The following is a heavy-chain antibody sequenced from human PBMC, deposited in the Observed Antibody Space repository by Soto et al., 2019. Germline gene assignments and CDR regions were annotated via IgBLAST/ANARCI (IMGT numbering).Heavy chain of an antibody. D-gene: IGHD1-7*01. CDR3: ARDLRWNYTGQADY. J-gene: IGHJ4*02. V-gene: IGHV3-33*01. Sequence: GGSLRLSCAASGFTFSSYGMHWVRQAPGKGLEWVAVIWYDGSNKYYADSVKGRFTISRDNSKNTLYLQMNSLRAEDTAVYYCARDLRWNYTGQADYWGQGTLVTVSS. CDR2: IWYDGSNK. CDR1: GFTFSSYG.